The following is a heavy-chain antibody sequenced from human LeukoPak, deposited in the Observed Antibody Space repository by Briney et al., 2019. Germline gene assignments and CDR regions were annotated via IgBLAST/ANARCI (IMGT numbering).Heavy chain of an antibody. D-gene: IGHD2-21*02. CDR2: ITWNSGTI. CDR3: VKERDYYFDY. V-gene: IGHV3-9*01. CDR1: GFNFDDYA. J-gene: IGHJ4*02. Sequence: PGRSLRLSCAASGFNFDDYAMHWVRQTPEKGLEWVSGITWNSGTIAYADSVKGRFTISRDNAKNSLYLQMNSLRPEDTALYYCVKERDYYFDYWGQGTLVTVSS.